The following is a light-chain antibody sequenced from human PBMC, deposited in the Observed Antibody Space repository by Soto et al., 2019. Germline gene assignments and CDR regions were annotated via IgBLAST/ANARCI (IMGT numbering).Light chain of an antibody. CDR2: KAS. CDR1: QSISSL. V-gene: IGKV1-5*03. J-gene: IGKJ4*01. Sequence: DIQMTQSPSTLSASVGDRVTITCRASQSISSLLSWYQQKPGKAPKLLIYKASSLESGVPSRFSGSGSGTEFTLTISSLQPDDFATYYCQQYNSYPTFGGGTKVEIK. CDR3: QQYNSYPT.